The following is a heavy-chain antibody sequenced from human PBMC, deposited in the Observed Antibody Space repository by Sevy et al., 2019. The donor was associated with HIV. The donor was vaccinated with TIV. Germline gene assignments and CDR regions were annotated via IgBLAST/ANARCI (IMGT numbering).Heavy chain of an antibody. CDR3: ARDNRLYSSGWSRGLDY. D-gene: IGHD6-19*01. J-gene: IGHJ4*02. Sequence: GRSLRLSCAASGFTFSSYAMHWVRQAPGKGLEWVAVISYDGSNKYYADSVKGRFTISRDNSKNTLYLQMNSLRAEDTAVYYCARDNRLYSSGWSRGLDYWGQGTLVTVSS. CDR1: GFTFSSYA. V-gene: IGHV3-30-3*01. CDR2: ISYDGSNK.